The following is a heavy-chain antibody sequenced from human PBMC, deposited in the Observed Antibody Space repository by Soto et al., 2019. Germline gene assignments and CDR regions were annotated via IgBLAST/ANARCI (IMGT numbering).Heavy chain of an antibody. CDR2: IYWDDDK. CDR1: GFSLSTSGVG. CDR3: AHKGGRGAGMDV. Sequence: QITLKESGPTLVKPTQTLTLTCSLSGFSLSTSGVGVVWIRQPPGKALEWLALIYWDDDKRYSPFLKSRLTITKDPSKNQVALTMTNLDPVDTATYYCAHKGGRGAGMDVWGQGTTVTVSS. J-gene: IGHJ6*02. D-gene: IGHD1-26*01. V-gene: IGHV2-5*02.